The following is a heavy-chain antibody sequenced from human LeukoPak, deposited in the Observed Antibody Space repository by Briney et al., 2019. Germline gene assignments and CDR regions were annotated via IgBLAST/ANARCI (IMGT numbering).Heavy chain of an antibody. CDR1: GYTFTGYY. CDR2: INPNSGGT. V-gene: IGHV1-2*02. Sequence: ASAKASCKASGYTFTGYYMHWVRQAPGQGLEWMGWINPNSGGTNYAQKFQGRVTMTRDTSISTAYMELSRLRSDDTAVYYCARVPRGYSYGYDYWGQGTLVTVSS. D-gene: IGHD5-18*01. J-gene: IGHJ4*02. CDR3: ARVPRGYSYGYDY.